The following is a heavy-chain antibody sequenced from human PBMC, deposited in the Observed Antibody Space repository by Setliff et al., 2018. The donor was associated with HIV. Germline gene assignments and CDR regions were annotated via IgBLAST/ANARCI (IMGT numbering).Heavy chain of an antibody. V-gene: IGHV4-39*01. Sequence: SETLSLTCIVTGDSIISGSYYWAWIRQPPGKGLEWIGTIYNGGASHYNPSLKSRVIIFLDPSKNQFSLKLSSVTAADTAVYYCARHWVDSSSWSLYYYYYMDVWGKGTTVTVSS. CDR3: ARHWVDSSSWSLYYYYYMDV. J-gene: IGHJ6*03. D-gene: IGHD6-13*01. CDR2: IYNGGAS. CDR1: GDSIISGSYY.